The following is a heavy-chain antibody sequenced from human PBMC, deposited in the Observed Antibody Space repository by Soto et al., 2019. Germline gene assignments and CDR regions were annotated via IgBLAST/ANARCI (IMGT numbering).Heavy chain of an antibody. D-gene: IGHD2-15*01. Sequence: SEMLSLTCAVSSGSISSSNWWSWVRQPPGKGLEWIGEIYHSGSTNYNPSLKSRVTISVDKSKNQFSLKLSSVTAADTAVYYCARKAEAVTQDNWSDPWGQGTLVTVS. V-gene: IGHV4-4*02. J-gene: IGHJ5*02. CDR1: SGSISSSNW. CDR2: IYHSGST. CDR3: ARKAEAVTQDNWSDP.